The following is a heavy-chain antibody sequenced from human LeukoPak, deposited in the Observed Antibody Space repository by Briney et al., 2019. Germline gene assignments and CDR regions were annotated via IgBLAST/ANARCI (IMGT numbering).Heavy chain of an antibody. J-gene: IGHJ4*02. D-gene: IGHD2-2*01. V-gene: IGHV4-39*01. CDR1: GGSISSSSYY. CDR3: ARGWGVPAANGNDY. CDR2: IYYSGST. Sequence: SETLSLTCTVSGGSISSSSYYWGWIRQPPGKGLEWIGSIYYSGSTYYNPSLKSRVTISVDTSKNQFSLKLSSVTAADTAVYYCARGWGVPAANGNDYWGQGTLVTVSS.